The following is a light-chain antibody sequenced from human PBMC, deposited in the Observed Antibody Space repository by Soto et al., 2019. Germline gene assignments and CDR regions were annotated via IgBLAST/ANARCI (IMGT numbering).Light chain of an antibody. V-gene: IGKV3-20*01. CDR2: GAS. CDR3: QQYVGSPPWT. J-gene: IGKJ1*01. Sequence: EIVLTQSPGTLSLSPGERATLSCRASQSISSTYLAWYRQKPGQAPRLVIYGASNRAAGIPDRFSGSGSGTDFTIIISRLEPEDFAVYYCQQYVGSPPWTFGQGTKVEIK. CDR1: QSISSTY.